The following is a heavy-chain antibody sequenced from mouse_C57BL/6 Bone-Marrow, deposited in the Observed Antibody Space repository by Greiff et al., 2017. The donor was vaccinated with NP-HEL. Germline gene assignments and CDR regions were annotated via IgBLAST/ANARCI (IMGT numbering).Heavy chain of an antibody. D-gene: IGHD1-1*02. V-gene: IGHV14-4*01. Sequence: VQLQQSGAELVRPGASVKLSCTASGFNIKDDYMHWVKQRPEQGLEWIGWIDPENGDTEYASKFQGKATITADTSSNTAYLQLSSLTSEDTSVYYCTTGGYYAMYYWGQGTSVTVSS. J-gene: IGHJ4*01. CDR3: TTGGYYAMYY. CDR1: GFNIKDDY. CDR2: IDPENGDT.